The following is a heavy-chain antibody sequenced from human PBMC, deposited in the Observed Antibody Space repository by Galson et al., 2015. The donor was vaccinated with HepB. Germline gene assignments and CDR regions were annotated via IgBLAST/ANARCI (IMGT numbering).Heavy chain of an antibody. Sequence: SVKVSCKASGYTFTGYYMHWVRQAPGQGLEWMGRINPNSGGTNYAQKFQGRVTMTRDTSISTAYMELSRLRSDDTAVYYCASISYHPTNAFDIWGQGTMVTVSS. CDR3: ASISYHPTNAFDI. D-gene: IGHD3-9*01. CDR1: GYTFTGYY. J-gene: IGHJ3*02. CDR2: INPNSGGT. V-gene: IGHV1-2*06.